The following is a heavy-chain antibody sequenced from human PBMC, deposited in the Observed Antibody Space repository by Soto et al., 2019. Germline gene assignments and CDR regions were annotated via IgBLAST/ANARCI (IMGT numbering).Heavy chain of an antibody. V-gene: IGHV3-23*01. CDR1: GFTFSNYA. CDR2: ISSSSGST. Sequence: EVQLLESGGGLVQPGGSLRLSCAASGFTFSNYAMNWVRQAPGKGLEWVSIISSSSGSTYYADSVKGRFTISRDNSKNFLYLQMNSLRGDDTAVYYCAKVGSERYSGQHSDYWGQGTLVTISS. CDR3: AKVGSERYSGQHSDY. D-gene: IGHD5-12*01. J-gene: IGHJ4*02.